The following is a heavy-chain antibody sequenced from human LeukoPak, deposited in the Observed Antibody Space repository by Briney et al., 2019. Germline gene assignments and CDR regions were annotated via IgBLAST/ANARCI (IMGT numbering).Heavy chain of an antibody. CDR2: IYNSGST. V-gene: IGHV4-59*01. Sequence: SETLSLTCTVSGGSISSYYWSWIRQPPGKGLEWIGYIYNSGSTNYNPSLKSRVTISVDTSKNQFSLKLSSVTAADTAVYYCAGAPPRLGSYYFDYWGQGTLVTVSS. CDR3: AGAPPRLGSYYFDY. CDR1: GGSISSYY. J-gene: IGHJ4*02. D-gene: IGHD7-27*01.